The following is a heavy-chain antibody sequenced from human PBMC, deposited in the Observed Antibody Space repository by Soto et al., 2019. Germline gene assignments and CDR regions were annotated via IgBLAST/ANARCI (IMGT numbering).Heavy chain of an antibody. CDR3: ARDGVWDSIPYGMDV. CDR2: ISFDGTKK. J-gene: IGHJ6*02. Sequence: GGSLRLSCAASGFTFNIYALHWVRQAPGKGLEWVAVISFDGTKKYYSDSVKGRFTISRDNLKNTLYLQMNNLRVEDAALYFCARDGVWDSIPYGMDVWGQGTTVTVSS. V-gene: IGHV3-30-3*01. D-gene: IGHD3-22*01. CDR1: GFTFNIYA.